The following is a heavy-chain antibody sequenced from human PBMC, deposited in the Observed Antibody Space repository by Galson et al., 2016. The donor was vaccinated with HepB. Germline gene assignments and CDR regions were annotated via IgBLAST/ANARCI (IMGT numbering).Heavy chain of an antibody. V-gene: IGHV3-9*01. D-gene: IGHD2-8*01. CDR3: VKDTAKWPTFNWFDF. Sequence: SLRLSCAGSGFPLDDYAMHWVRQPPGKGLEWVSGVSYNSDTIDYAASVKGRFTASRDNAKNNLYLQMTGPRTEDTALYYCVKDTAKWPTFNWFDFWGQGTLVIVSS. CDR2: VSYNSDTI. CDR1: GFPLDDYA. J-gene: IGHJ5*01.